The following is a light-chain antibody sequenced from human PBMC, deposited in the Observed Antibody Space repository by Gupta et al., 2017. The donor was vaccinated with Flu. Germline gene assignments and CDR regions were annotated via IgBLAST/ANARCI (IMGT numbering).Light chain of an antibody. Sequence: DIQVTQSPSSLSASVGDRVTITCRASQSIGNYLNWYQQRPERAPKLLIYAACTVKSGIPSRFSGSGSGTDFTLTIRRLQPEDFGTYACQQSNLSPWTFCQGTTVEIK. J-gene: IGKJ1*01. CDR1: QSIGNY. CDR3: QQSNLSPWT. CDR2: AAC. V-gene: IGKV1-39*01.